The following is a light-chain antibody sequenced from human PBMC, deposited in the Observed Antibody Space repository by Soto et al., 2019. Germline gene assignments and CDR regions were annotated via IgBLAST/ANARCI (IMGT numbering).Light chain of an antibody. CDR1: SSDVGGYNY. CDR3: CSYVGTDTYS. J-gene: IGLJ1*01. CDR2: DVT. Sequence: QSVLAQPRSVSGSPGQSVTISCTGTSSDVGGYNYVSWYQQHPGKAPELMIYDVTKRPSGVPDRFSGSKSGNTASLTISGLQAEDGADYYCCSYVGTDTYSFGTGTKVTVL. V-gene: IGLV2-11*01.